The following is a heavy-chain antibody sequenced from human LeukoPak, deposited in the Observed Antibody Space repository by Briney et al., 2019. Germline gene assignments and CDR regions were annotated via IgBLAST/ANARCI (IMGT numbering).Heavy chain of an antibody. CDR2: ISAYNGNT. D-gene: IGHD6-19*01. Sequence: ASVKVSCKASGYTFTGYYMHWVRQAPGQGLEWMGWISAYNGNTNYAQKLQGRVTMTTDTSTSTAYMELRSLRSDDTAVYYCARPSAGYSSGWYSGPISPYYYYGMDVWGQGTTVTVSS. CDR1: GYTFTGYY. J-gene: IGHJ6*02. CDR3: ARPSAGYSSGWYSGPISPYYYYGMDV. V-gene: IGHV1-18*04.